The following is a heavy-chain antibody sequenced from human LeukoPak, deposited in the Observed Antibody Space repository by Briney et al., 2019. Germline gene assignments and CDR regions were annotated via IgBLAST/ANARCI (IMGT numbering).Heavy chain of an antibody. V-gene: IGHV4-34*01. CDR1: GGSFSGYY. D-gene: IGHD6-19*01. J-gene: IGHJ5*02. CDR3: ARSSGWSKRYDP. CDR2: INHSGST. Sequence: SEALSLTCAVYGGSFSGYYWSWIRQPPGKGLEWIGEINHSGSTNYNPSLKSRVTISVDTSKNQFSLKLSSVTAADTAVYYCARSSGWSKRYDPWGQGTLVTVSS.